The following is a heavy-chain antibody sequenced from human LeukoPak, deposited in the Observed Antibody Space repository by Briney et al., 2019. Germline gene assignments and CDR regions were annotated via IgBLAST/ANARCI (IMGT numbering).Heavy chain of an antibody. J-gene: IGHJ5*02. CDR3: ARDRDSSWSYNWFDP. CDR2: ITKNGDKT. CDR1: GFTFSNYA. D-gene: IGHD6-13*01. Sequence: GGSLRLSCVASGFTFSNYAMRWVRQAPGKGLEWVSTITKNGDKTYYADSVKGRFAISRDNSKNTMYLQVDSLRAEDTALYYCARDRDSSWSYNWFDPWGQGTLVTVSS. V-gene: IGHV3-23*01.